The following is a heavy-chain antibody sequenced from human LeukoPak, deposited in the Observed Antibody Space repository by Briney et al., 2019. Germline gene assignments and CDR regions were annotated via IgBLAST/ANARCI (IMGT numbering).Heavy chain of an antibody. CDR3: ARDRGSGPNWFDP. D-gene: IGHD2-15*01. CDR1: GGTFSSYA. CDR2: IIPIFGTA. V-gene: IGHV1-69*13. Sequence: ASVKVSCKASGGTFSSYAISWVRQAPGQGLEWMGGIIPIFGTANYAQKFQGRVTITADESTSTAYMELSSLRSEDTAVYYCARDRGSGPNWFDPWGQGTLVTVSS. J-gene: IGHJ5*02.